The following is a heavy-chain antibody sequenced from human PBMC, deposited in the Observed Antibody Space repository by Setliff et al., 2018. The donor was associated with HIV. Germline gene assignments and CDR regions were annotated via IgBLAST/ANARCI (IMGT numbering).Heavy chain of an antibody. CDR2: IRSKAYGGTT. D-gene: IGHD2-2*01. V-gene: IGHV3-49*04. CDR3: TAMGVEVVSYYYGMDV. Sequence: GGSLRLSCAASGFTFSTYAMNWVRQAPGKGLEWVGFIRSKAYGGTTEYVASVKDRFTISRDDSKSLAYLQMNSLKTEDTAVYYCTAMGVEVVSYYYGMDVWGQGTTVTVSS. J-gene: IGHJ6*02. CDR1: GFTFSTYA.